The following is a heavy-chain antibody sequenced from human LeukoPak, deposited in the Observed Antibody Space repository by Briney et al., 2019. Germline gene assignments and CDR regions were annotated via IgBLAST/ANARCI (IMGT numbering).Heavy chain of an antibody. V-gene: IGHV3-30*04. J-gene: IGHJ4*02. CDR1: GFTFNDYT. CDR2: IPYDGSNK. D-gene: IGHD3-10*01. Sequence: GGSLRLSCAASGFTFNDYTIHWVRQAPGKGLEWVAVIPYDGSNKYYADSVKGRFTISRDTSKNTLYLQMNSLRAEDTAIYFCARELWFGELFFDYWGQGTLVTVSS. CDR3: ARELWFGELFFDY.